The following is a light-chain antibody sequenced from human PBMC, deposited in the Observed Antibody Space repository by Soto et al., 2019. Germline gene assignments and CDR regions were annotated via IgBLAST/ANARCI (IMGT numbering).Light chain of an antibody. Sequence: EIVLTHSPATLSVSPGGRATLSCRASQNVMYNLAWYQQKPGQAPRLLVYGASTRATDAPPRFRGSGSGTEFSLTISSLQSEDYATYFCQQYSSWPRTFGQGSRVEIK. V-gene: IGKV3-15*01. J-gene: IGKJ1*01. CDR1: QNVMYN. CDR3: QQYSSWPRT. CDR2: GAS.